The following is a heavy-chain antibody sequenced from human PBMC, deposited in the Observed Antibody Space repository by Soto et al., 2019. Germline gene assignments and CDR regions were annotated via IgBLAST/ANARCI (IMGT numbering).Heavy chain of an antibody. CDR3: ARGQFTAFDI. V-gene: IGHV6-1*01. CDR2: TYYRSKWYN. D-gene: IGHD6-19*01. CDR1: GNILSSNSVA. J-gene: IGHJ3*02. Sequence: PSQTLSLTCVFSGNILSSNSVAWNWIRQSPLRGLEWLGRTYYRSKWYNDYAVSVKGRITVNPDTSKNQFSLQLNSVTPEDTAVYFCARGQFTAFDIWGQGTVVTVSS.